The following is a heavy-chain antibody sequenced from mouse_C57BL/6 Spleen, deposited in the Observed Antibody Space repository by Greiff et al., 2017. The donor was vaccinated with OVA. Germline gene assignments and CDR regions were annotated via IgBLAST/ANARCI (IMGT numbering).Heavy chain of an antibody. J-gene: IGHJ1*03. D-gene: IGHD2-3*01. CDR1: GYAFSSSW. CDR2: IYPGDGDT. V-gene: IGHV1-82*01. CDR3: ARSGFYDGYDWYFDV. Sequence: QVQLQQSGPELVKPGASVKISCKASGYAFSSSWMNWVKQRPGKGLEWIGRIYPGDGDTNYNGKFKGKATLTADKSSSTAYMQRSSLTSEDSAVYFCARSGFYDGYDWYFDVWGTGTTVTVSS.